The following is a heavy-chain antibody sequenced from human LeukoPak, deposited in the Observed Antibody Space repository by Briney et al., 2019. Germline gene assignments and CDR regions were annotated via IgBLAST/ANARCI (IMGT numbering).Heavy chain of an antibody. J-gene: IGHJ4*02. CDR2: SHHSGRI. CDR1: GGSFTPHY. Sequence: SETLSLTCAVFGGSFTPHYWTWIRQPPGKGLEWIGESHHSGRINYRPSLWSRVTISLDTSKNQFSLNLSSVTAADTAVYFCARGLSGGWVDYWGQGTPVTVSS. CDR3: ARGLSGGWVDY. D-gene: IGHD2-15*01. V-gene: IGHV4-34*01.